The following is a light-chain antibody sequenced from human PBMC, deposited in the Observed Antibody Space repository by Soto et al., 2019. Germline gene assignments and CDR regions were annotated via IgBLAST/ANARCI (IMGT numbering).Light chain of an antibody. V-gene: IGLV2-8*01. J-gene: IGLJ1*01. CDR1: SSDVGGYNY. CDR2: EVS. CDR3: SSYAGSNNLV. Sequence: QSALTQPPSASGSPGQSVTISCTGTSSDVGGYNYVSWYQHHPGKAPKLMIYEVSKRPSGVPDRFSGSKSGNTASLTVSGLQAEDEADYYCSSYAGSNNLVFGTGTKLTV.